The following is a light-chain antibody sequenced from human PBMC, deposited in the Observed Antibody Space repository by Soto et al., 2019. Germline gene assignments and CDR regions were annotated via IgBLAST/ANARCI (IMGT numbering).Light chain of an antibody. CDR2: GNS. J-gene: IGLJ2*01. CDR1: SSNIGAGYD. CDR3: QSYDSNLLV. Sequence: QSVLTQPPSVSGAPGQRVTISCTGCSSNIGAGYDVHWYQQLPGTAPKLLIFGNSNRPSGVPDRFSGSKSRTSASLAITGLQAEDEADYYCQSYDSNLLVFGGGTKLTVL. V-gene: IGLV1-40*01.